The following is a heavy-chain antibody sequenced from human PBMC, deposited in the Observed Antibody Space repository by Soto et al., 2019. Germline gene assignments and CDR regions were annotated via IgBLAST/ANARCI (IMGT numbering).Heavy chain of an antibody. V-gene: IGHV4-61*01. CDR2: IYSSGST. D-gene: IGHD2-2*02. CDR3: ARFVRSCSGTTCYTRADV. CDR1: GGSVSSDTHY. Sequence: SETLSLTCTVSGGSVSSDTHYWSWIRQPPGTRLEWIGFIYSSGSTNYNPSLKSRVTMSVDTSKNQFSLKLRSVIVADTAVYHCARFVRSCSGTTCYTRADVWGQGTTVTVSS. J-gene: IGHJ6*02.